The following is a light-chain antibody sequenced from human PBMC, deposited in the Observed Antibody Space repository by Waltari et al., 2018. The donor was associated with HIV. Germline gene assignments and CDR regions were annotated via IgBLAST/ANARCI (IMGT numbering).Light chain of an antibody. J-gene: IGLJ3*02. CDR3: CSYTTSITFV. V-gene: IGLV2-14*03. Sequence: QSALTQPASVSGSPGQSITISCTGSRSDVGYYNYVSWYQQHPGKAPRLIIFDVTNRPSGVSDRFSGSKSGNTASLTISGLQPEDEADYYSCSYTTSITFVFGGGTKLTVL. CDR1: RSDVGYYNY. CDR2: DVT.